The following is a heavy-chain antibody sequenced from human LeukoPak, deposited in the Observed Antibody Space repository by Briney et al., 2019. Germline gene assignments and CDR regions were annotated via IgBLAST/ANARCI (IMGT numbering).Heavy chain of an antibody. D-gene: IGHD4-17*01. CDR1: GGSISSGGYS. Sequence: SETLSLTCAVSGGSISSGGYSWSWIRQPPGKGLEWIGEINHSGSTNYNPSLKSRVTISVDTSKNQFSLKLSSVTAADTAVYYCARGHMTTVTRRGAGADYWGQGTLVTVSS. V-gene: IGHV4-30-2*01. J-gene: IGHJ4*02. CDR2: INHSGST. CDR3: ARGHMTTVTRRGAGADY.